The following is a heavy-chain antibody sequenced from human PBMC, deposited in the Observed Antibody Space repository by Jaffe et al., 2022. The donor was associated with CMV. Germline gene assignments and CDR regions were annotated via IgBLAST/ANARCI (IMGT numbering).Heavy chain of an antibody. CDR3: ARGYGNLPFEY. V-gene: IGHV3-11*01. Sequence: QVQLVESGGGLVKPGGSLRLSCAASDFSFSDYYMSWIRQAPGKGLEWVAYISSSGGGSTIFYADSVKGRFTISRDNAKSSLYLQMHSLRAEDTAVYYCARGYGNLPFEYWGQGTLVTVSS. CDR2: ISSSGGGSTI. CDR1: DFSFSDYY. J-gene: IGHJ4*02. D-gene: IGHD1-7*01.